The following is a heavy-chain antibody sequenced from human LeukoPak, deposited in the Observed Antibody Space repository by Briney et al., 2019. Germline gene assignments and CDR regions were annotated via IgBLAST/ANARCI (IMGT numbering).Heavy chain of an antibody. V-gene: IGHV5-51*01. J-gene: IGHJ4*02. Sequence: GESLKISCEASGYRFISYWIGWVRPTPGKGLEWLGTIFSGDSDTRYSPSFQGQVTISVDRSINTAYLQWTSLRASDTAIYYCARRLKSSMNFDFWGQGTLVTVSS. D-gene: IGHD3-16*02. CDR1: GYRFISYW. CDR2: IFSGDSDT. CDR3: ARRLKSSMNFDF.